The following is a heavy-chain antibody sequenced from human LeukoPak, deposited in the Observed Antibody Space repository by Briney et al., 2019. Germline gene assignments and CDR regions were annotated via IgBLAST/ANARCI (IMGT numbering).Heavy chain of an antibody. D-gene: IGHD6-13*01. CDR2: ISYDGSSK. J-gene: IGHJ4*02. CDR3: ARPYGSSWYGHFDS. Sequence: PGRSLRLSCAASGFTFSGYALHWVRQAPGKGLEWVTVISYDGSSKYYAESVKGRFTISRDNSKNTLYLQMNTLRPEDTAVYYCARPYGSSWYGHFDSWGQGTLVTISS. CDR1: GFTFSGYA. V-gene: IGHV3-30-3*01.